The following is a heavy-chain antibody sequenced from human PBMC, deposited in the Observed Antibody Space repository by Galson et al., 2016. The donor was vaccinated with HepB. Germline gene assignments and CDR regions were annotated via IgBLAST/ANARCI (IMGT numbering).Heavy chain of an antibody. CDR3: ARDRNPVVTATQGFDS. CDR1: GFPFNSFA. J-gene: IGHJ4*02. CDR2: VTGSGART. Sequence: SLRLSCAASGFPFNSFAMTWVRQAPGKGLEWVSTVTGSGARTYYADSVAGRFTISRDNSKNTLYLQMNSLRAADTAVYYCARDRNPVVTATQGFDSWGQGTLVIVSS. D-gene: IGHD2-15*01. V-gene: IGHV3-23*01.